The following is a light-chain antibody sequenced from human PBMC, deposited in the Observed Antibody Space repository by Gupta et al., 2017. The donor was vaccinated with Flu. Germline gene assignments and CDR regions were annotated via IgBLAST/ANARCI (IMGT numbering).Light chain of an antibody. CDR3: ATWDDSLRAWV. CDR2: ISN. J-gene: IGLJ3*02. Sequence: QSVLTQPPSTSGTPGQRVTFSCSGGNSNIGINYVYWYQQLPGAAPKLIIYISNQRPSGVPDRFSGSKSGTSASLAISGLRSEDEAEYYCATWDDSLRAWVFGGGTKLTVL. CDR1: NSNIGINY. V-gene: IGLV1-47*02.